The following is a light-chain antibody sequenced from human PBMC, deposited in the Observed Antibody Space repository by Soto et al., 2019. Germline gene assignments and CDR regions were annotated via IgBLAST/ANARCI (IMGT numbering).Light chain of an antibody. CDR3: QQYNSFSPT. J-gene: IGKJ2*01. V-gene: IGKV1-5*03. CDR2: KAS. CDR1: QSISSW. Sequence: DIQMTQSPSTLSASVGDRVTITCRASQSISSWLAWYQQKPGKAPKLLIYKASSLESGVPSRFRGSGSGTEFTLTISSLQPDDFATYDCQQYNSFSPTFGQGTKLEIK.